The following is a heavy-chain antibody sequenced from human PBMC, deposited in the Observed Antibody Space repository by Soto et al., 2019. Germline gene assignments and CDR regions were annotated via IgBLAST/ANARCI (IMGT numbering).Heavy chain of an antibody. Sequence: LSLTCTVSGGSIGSGDYYCSWIRQHPGKDLEWIGYMYYSGYTDYNPSLKSRLTISVDTSKNQFSLNLSSVTAADTAVYYCASGISTHYFDNWGQGTLVTVSS. CDR3: ASGISTHYFDN. J-gene: IGHJ4*02. V-gene: IGHV4-31*03. D-gene: IGHD2-15*01. CDR1: GGSIGSGDYY. CDR2: MYYSGYT.